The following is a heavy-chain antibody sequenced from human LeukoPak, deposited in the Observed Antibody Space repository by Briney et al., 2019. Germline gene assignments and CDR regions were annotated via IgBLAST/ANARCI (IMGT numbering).Heavy chain of an antibody. CDR3: ARGRKSRGGGNWFDP. D-gene: IGHD3-16*01. CDR2: IYYSGST. V-gene: IGHV4-59*01. J-gene: IGHJ5*02. Sequence: PSETLSLTCTVSGGSISSYYWSWIRQPPGKGLEWIGYIYYSGSTNYNPSLKSRVTISVDTSKNQFSLKLSSVTAADTAVYYCARGRKSRGGGNWFDPWGQGTLVTVSS. CDR1: GGSISSYY.